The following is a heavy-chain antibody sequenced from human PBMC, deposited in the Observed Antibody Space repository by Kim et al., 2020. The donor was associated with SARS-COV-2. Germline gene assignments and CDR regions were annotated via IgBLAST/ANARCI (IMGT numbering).Heavy chain of an antibody. CDR3: AGGPGYSSSWYGARIWFAP. D-gene: IGHD6-13*01. J-gene: IGHJ5*02. Sequence: SETPSLTCAVYGGSFSGYYWSWIRQPPGKGLEWIGEINHSGSTNYNPSLKRRVTISVDTSKNQFSLKLSPVTAADTGVYYCAGGPGYSSSWYGARIWFAPGGQGTLVTVSS. V-gene: IGHV4-34*01. CDR1: GGSFSGYY. CDR2: INHSGST.